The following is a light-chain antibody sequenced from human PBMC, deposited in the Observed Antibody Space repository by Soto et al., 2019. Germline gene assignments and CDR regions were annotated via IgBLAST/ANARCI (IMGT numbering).Light chain of an antibody. CDR3: QQYGSSPRT. CDR1: RSISSTS. Sequence: EIVLTQSPGTLSLSPGERAALSCRASRSISSTSLAWYQQRPGQAPRLLIYAASSRATGIPERFSGSGSGTDFTLTINRLEPDDFAVYYCQQYGSSPRTFGQGTKVEI. J-gene: IGKJ1*01. V-gene: IGKV3-20*01. CDR2: AAS.